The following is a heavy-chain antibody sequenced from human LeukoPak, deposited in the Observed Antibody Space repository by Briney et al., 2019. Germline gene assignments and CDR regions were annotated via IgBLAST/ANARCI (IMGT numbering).Heavy chain of an antibody. V-gene: IGHV3-30*02. CDR2: IRYDGSNK. CDR1: GFTFSSYG. D-gene: IGHD2-21*01. Sequence: GGSLRLSCAASGFTFSSYGMPWVRQAPGKGLEWVAFIRYDGSNKYYADSVKGRFTISRDNSKNTLYLQMNSLRAEDTAVYYCAKSRPFVGDYYYYYGMGVWGQGTTVTVSS. J-gene: IGHJ6*02. CDR3: AKSRPFVGDYYYYYGMGV.